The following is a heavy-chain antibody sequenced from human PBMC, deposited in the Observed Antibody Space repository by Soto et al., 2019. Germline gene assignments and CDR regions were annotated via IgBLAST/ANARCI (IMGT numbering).Heavy chain of an antibody. J-gene: IGHJ5*02. CDR1: GGSISSGGYY. D-gene: IGHD5-18*01. CDR2: IYYSGST. Sequence: QVQLQESGPGLVKPSQTLSLTCTVSGGSISSGGYYWSWIRQHPGKGLEWIGYIYYSGSTYYNPSLKSRVTISVDTSKNQFSLKLSSVTAADTAVYYCARGGFSYGYWPFDPWGQGTLVTVSS. V-gene: IGHV4-31*03. CDR3: ARGGFSYGYWPFDP.